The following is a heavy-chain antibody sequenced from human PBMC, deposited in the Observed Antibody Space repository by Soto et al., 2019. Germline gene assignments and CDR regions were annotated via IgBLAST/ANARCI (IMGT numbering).Heavy chain of an antibody. D-gene: IGHD4-17*01. Sequence: ASVKVSCKASGYTFTSYAIHWVRQAPGQRLEWMGWINPGIGNTNYAQKFQGRVTITRDESTSTAYMELSSLRSEDTAVYYCASPEVYGDYYYYGMDVWGQGATVTVSS. V-gene: IGHV1-3*01. CDR3: ASPEVYGDYYYYGMDV. CDR1: GYTFTSYA. J-gene: IGHJ6*02. CDR2: INPGIGNT.